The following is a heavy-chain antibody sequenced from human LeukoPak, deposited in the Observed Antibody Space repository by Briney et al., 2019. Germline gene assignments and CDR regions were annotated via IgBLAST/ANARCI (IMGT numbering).Heavy chain of an antibody. J-gene: IGHJ4*02. D-gene: IGHD6-19*01. CDR1: GDSINSYY. V-gene: IGHV4-59*01. CDR2: IYSSGST. Sequence: PSETLSLTCTVSGDSINSYYWSWIRQPPGKGLEWIGYIYSSGSTNYNPSLTSLKSRVTMSVDTSKKQFSLKLRSVTAADTAVYYCARASSGWYGPFDYWGRGTLVTVTS. CDR3: ARASSGWYGPFDY.